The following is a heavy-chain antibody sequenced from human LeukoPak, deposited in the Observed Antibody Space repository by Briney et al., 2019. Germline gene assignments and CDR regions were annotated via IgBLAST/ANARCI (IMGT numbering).Heavy chain of an antibody. CDR3: ATDFGASSQYQLVLGSYYYYGMDV. D-gene: IGHD2-2*01. CDR2: ISYDGSNK. V-gene: IGHV3-30-3*01. Sequence: GGSLRLSCAASGFTFSSYAMHWVRQAPGKGLEWVAVISYDGSNKYYADSVKGRFTISRDNSKNTLYLQMNRLRAENTAVSYCATDFGASSQYQLVLGSYYYYGMDVWGQGTTVTVSS. J-gene: IGHJ6*02. CDR1: GFTFSSYA.